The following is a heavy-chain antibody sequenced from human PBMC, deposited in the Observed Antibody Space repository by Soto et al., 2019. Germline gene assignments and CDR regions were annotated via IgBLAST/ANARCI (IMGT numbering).Heavy chain of an antibody. J-gene: IGHJ4*02. CDR2: INHSGGT. V-gene: IGHV4-34*01. D-gene: IGHD2-2*01. Sequence: SETLSLTCAVYGGSFSGYYRSWIRQPPWKGLEWIGEINHSGGTTYNPSLKSRVTISVDTSKNQFSLKLSSVTAADTAVYYCARLPFYSLCLYYIHYWGPGTLVPVSS. CDR3: ARLPFYSLCLYYIHY. CDR1: GGSFSGYY.